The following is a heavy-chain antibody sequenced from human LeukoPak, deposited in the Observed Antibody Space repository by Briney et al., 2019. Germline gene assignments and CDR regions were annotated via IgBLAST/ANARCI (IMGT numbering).Heavy chain of an antibody. D-gene: IGHD3-10*01. CDR3: ARVDGWFGELLPSDY. V-gene: IGHV3-43*02. J-gene: IGHJ4*02. CDR2: ISGDGGST. Sequence: GGSLRLSCAASGFTFDDYAMHWVRQAPGKGLEWVSLISGDGGSTYYADSVKGRFTISRDNSKNSLYLQMNSLRAEDTAVYYCARVDGWFGELLPSDYWGQGTLVTVSS. CDR1: GFTFDDYA.